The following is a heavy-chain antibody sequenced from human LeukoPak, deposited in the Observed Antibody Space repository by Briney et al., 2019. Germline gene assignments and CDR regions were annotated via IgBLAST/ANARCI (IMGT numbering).Heavy chain of an antibody. V-gene: IGHV4-34*01. CDR3: ARDLAASSSY. CDR1: GGSFSGYY. Sequence: SETLSLTCAVYGGSFSGYYWSWIRQPPGKGLEWIGEINHSGSTNYNPSLKSRVTISVDTSKNQFSLKLSSVTAADTAVYYCARDLAASSSYWSQGTLVTVSS. J-gene: IGHJ4*02. D-gene: IGHD6-13*01. CDR2: INHSGST.